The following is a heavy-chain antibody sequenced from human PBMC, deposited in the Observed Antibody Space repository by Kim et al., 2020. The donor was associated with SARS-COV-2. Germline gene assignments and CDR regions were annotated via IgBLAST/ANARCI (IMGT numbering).Heavy chain of an antibody. D-gene: IGHD5-12*01. V-gene: IGHV1-69*13. J-gene: IGHJ4*02. CDR3: ARDARGGYDYESVTTRDYFDY. Sequence: SVKVSCKASGGTFSSYAISWVRQAPGQGLEWMGGIIPIFGTANYAQKFQGRVTITADESTSTAYMELSSLRSEDTAVYYCARDARGGYDYESVTTRDYFDYWGQGTLVTVSS. CDR1: GGTFSSYA. CDR2: IIPIFGTA.